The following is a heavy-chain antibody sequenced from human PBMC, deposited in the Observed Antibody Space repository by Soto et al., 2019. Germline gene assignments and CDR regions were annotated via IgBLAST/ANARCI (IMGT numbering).Heavy chain of an antibody. V-gene: IGHV4-39*01. D-gene: IGHD2-2*01. CDR2: IHYSGTT. CDR3: ASHLVPAAIGWGGRIKYGMDV. J-gene: IGHJ6*02. CDR1: AGSISSDGYY. Sequence: QLQLQESGPGLVKPSETLSLTCTVSAGSISSDGYYWGWIRQPPGKGLEWIGSIHYSGTTYYKPSLKSRVIISVGTSKNQFSLKLHSVTAADTAVYYCASHLVPAAIGWGGRIKYGMDVWGQGTTVTVSS.